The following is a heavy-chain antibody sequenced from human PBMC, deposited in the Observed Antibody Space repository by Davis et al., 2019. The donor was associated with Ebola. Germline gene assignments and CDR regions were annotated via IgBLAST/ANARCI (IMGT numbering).Heavy chain of an antibody. CDR3: ARGRKPFDYDFWSGYYVDY. CDR2: ISYDGSNK. D-gene: IGHD3-3*01. CDR1: GFTFSSYA. J-gene: IGHJ4*02. V-gene: IGHV3-30-3*01. Sequence: GESLKISCAASGFTFSSYAMHWVRQAPGKGLEWVAVISYDGSNKYYADSVKGRFTISRDNSKNTLYLQMNSLRAEDTAVYYCARGRKPFDYDFWSGYYVDYWGQGTLVTVSS.